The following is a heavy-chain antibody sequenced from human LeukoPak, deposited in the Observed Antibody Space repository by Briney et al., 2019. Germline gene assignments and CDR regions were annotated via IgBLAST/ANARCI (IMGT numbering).Heavy chain of an antibody. D-gene: IGHD6-13*01. V-gene: IGHV3-43*01. CDR3: ARGGGYSSMDV. J-gene: IGHJ6*03. CDR2: ISWDGGST. Sequence: GGSLRLSCAASGFTFDDYTMHWVRQAPGKGLEWVSLISWDGGSTYYADSVKGRFTISRDNSKNSLYLQMNSLRAEDTALYYCARGGGYSSMDVWGKGTTVTVSS. CDR1: GFTFDDYT.